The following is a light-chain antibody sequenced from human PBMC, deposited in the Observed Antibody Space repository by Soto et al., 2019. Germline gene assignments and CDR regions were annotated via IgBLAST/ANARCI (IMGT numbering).Light chain of an antibody. CDR3: QQSYSTPET. CDR2: AAS. CDR1: QSISSY. V-gene: IGKV1-39*01. J-gene: IGKJ1*01. Sequence: DIQMTQSPSSLSASVGDRVTITCRASQSISSYLNWYQQKPGKAPKLLIYAASSLQSEVPSRFSGSGFGTDFTLTISSLQPEDFATYYCQQSYSTPETFGQGTKV.